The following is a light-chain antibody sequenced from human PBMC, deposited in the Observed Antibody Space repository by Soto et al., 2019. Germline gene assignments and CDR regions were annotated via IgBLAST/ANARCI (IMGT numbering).Light chain of an antibody. J-gene: IGKJ1*01. Sequence: DIQMTQSPSRLSASMGDRVTITCRASQSIAYWLAWYQQKPGKAPNLLIYAASTLETGVPSRFSGSGYGTEFTLTIASLQPDDSATYYCQQYNSFSKTFGRGTKVDIK. CDR3: QQYNSFSKT. CDR1: QSIAYW. V-gene: IGKV1-5*01. CDR2: AAS.